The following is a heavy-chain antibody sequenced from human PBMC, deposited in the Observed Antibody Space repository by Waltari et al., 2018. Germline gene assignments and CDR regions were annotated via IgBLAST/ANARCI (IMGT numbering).Heavy chain of an antibody. CDR1: GFTFSTYW. Sequence: EVQLVESGGGLVQPGGSLSLSCTASGFTFSTYWMHWVRQVPGKGLVWVSRINSDQSTTNYADSVKGRFTISRDNAKNTLYLQMNSLRAEDTAVYYCAREAGSGWFSWGQGTLVTVSS. CDR2: INSDQSTT. J-gene: IGHJ4*02. D-gene: IGHD6-19*01. CDR3: AREAGSGWFS. V-gene: IGHV3-74*01.